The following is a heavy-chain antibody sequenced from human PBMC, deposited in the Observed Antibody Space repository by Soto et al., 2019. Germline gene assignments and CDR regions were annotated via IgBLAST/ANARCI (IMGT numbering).Heavy chain of an antibody. Sequence: SETLSLTCAVSGVSISGGVNWWSWVRQPPGKGLEWIGEIYHTGSTNYNSSLKSRVTISLDKSKNQFSLMLNSVTAADTAVYFCADAPSDFWGQGILVTV. D-gene: IGHD2-21*01. J-gene: IGHJ4*02. CDR3: ADAPSDF. CDR2: IYHTGST. V-gene: IGHV4-4*02. CDR1: GVSISGGVNW.